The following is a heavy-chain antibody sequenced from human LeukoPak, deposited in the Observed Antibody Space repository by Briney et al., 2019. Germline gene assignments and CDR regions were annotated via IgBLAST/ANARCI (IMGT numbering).Heavy chain of an antibody. Sequence: SETLSLTCTVSGGSISSYYWSWIRQPPGKGLEWIGYIYYSGSTNYNPSLKSRVTISVDTSKNQFSLKLSSVTAADTAVYYCAIAEGAPPSNYYYYGMDVWGQGTTVTVSS. V-gene: IGHV4-59*01. CDR1: GGSISSYY. CDR2: IYYSGST. CDR3: AIAEGAPPSNYYYYGMDV. D-gene: IGHD1-26*01. J-gene: IGHJ6*02.